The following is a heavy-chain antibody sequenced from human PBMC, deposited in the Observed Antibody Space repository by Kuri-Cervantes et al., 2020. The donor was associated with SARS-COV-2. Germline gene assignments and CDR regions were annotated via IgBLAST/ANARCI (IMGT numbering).Heavy chain of an antibody. Sequence: ASVKVSCKASGYTFTGYYMHWVRQAPGQGLEWMGWINPNSGGTNYAQKFQGRVTMTRDTSISTAYMELSRLRSDDTAVYYCARGRQVRLRFLEWLFEWFDPWGQGTLVTGYS. CDR3: ARGRQVRLRFLEWLFEWFDP. D-gene: IGHD3-3*01. V-gene: IGHV1-2*02. J-gene: IGHJ5*02. CDR2: INPNSGGT. CDR1: GYTFTGYY.